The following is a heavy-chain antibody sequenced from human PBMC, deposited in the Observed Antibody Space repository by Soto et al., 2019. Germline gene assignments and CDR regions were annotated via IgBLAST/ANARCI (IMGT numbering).Heavy chain of an antibody. J-gene: IGHJ4*02. V-gene: IGHV1-46*03. D-gene: IGHD4-17*01. Sequence: ASVKVSCKASGYTFTNYALHWVRQAPGQGLEWMGIINSNGGSTSYAQKFQGRVTMTRDTSTSTVYMELSSLRSEDTAVYYCAKDLERNYGDLPYFDYWGQGTLVTVS. CDR2: INSNGGST. CDR3: AKDLERNYGDLPYFDY. CDR1: GYTFTNYA.